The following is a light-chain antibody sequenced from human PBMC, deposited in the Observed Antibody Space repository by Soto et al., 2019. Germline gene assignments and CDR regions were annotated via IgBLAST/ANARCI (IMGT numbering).Light chain of an antibody. CDR1: SGDVGSYNP. V-gene: IGLV2-23*01. Sequence: QSALTQPASVSGSPGQSITISCTGTSGDVGSYNPVSWYQQHPGKAPKVMIYEGSKRPSGVSNRFSGSKSGNTASLTISGLQAEDEADYYCCSYAGGRTSVIFGGGTKVTVL. CDR2: EGS. CDR3: CSYAGGRTSVI. J-gene: IGLJ2*01.